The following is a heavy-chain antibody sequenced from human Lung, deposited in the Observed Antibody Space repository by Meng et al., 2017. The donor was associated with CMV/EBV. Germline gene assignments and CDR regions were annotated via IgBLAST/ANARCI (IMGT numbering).Heavy chain of an antibody. CDR1: GFTFSRSA. V-gene: IGHV3-30*09. CDR3: ARDDTDA. CDR2: ISFDGDDK. Sequence: GESLKISCAASGFTFSRSAIHWIRQAPGKGLEWVAVISFDGDDKYYADSVKGRFAISRDNSKNRLYLQMNSLRVEDTAIYYCARDDTDAWGRGTLVTVSS. J-gene: IGHJ2*01.